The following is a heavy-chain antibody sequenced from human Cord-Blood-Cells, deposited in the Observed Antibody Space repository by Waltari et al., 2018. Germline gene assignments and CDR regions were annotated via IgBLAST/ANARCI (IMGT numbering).Heavy chain of an antibody. J-gene: IGHJ3*02. V-gene: IGHV1-2*02. Sequence: QVQLVQSGAEVKKPGAAVKVSCKASGYTFTGYYMHWVRRAPGQGLEWRGWINPTSGGTNYAQKFQGRVTLARETSISPAYMELSRLRSDDTAVYYCARLDNPTAGAFDIGGQGTMVTVSS. D-gene: IGHD3-3*01. CDR2: INPTSGGT. CDR3: ARLDNPTAGAFDI. CDR1: GYTFTGYY.